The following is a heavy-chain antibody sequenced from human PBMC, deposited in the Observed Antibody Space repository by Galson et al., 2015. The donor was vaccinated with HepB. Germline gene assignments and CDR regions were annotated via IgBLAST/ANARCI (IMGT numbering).Heavy chain of an antibody. J-gene: IGHJ6*02. Sequence: QSGAEVKKPGESLKISCKGSGYTFAKYWIGWVRQMPGKGLEWMGIIFPDDSETRYSPSFQGQVPISADRSITTAYLHWSSLKASDTAIYYCAAAVSTLYYYDGLDVWGQGATVTVSS. CDR3: AAAVSTLYYYDGLDV. V-gene: IGHV5-51*01. CDR2: IFPDDSET. CDR1: GYTFAKYW.